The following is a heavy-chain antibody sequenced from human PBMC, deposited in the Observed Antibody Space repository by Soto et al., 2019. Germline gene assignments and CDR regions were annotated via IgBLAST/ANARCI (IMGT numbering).Heavy chain of an antibody. Sequence: QVQLVESGGGVVQPGRSLRLSCAASGFRFSNSGMHWVRQAPGKGLEWVAAISFDGSDRYYSGSVKGRFTISRDNSKNTLFLQMNRLRVEDTAVYYCVKGSEVARQELDYWGQGTLVTVSS. V-gene: IGHV3-30*18. CDR2: ISFDGSDR. J-gene: IGHJ4*02. CDR3: VKGSEVARQELDY. CDR1: GFRFSNSG. D-gene: IGHD2-15*01.